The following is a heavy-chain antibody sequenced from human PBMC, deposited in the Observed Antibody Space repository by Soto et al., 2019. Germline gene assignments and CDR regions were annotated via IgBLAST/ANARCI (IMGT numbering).Heavy chain of an antibody. D-gene: IGHD2-15*01. CDR1: GVTFSSYG. CDR3: AKVNPIVVVVAATK. Sequence: PGGSLRLSCAASGVTFSSYGMHWVRQAPGKGLEWVSAISGSGGSTYYADSVKGRFTISRDNSKNTLYLQMNSLRAEDTAVYYCAKVNPIVVVVAATKWGQGTLVTVSS. CDR2: ISGSGGST. J-gene: IGHJ4*02. V-gene: IGHV3-23*01.